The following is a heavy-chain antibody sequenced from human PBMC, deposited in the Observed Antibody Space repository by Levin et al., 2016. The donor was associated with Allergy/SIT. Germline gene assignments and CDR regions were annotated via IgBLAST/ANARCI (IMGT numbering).Heavy chain of an antibody. Sequence: ASVKVSCKVSGYTLTELSMHWVRQAPGKGLEWMGGFDPEDGETIYAQKFQGRVTMTEDTSTDTAYMELSSLRSEDTAVYYCATDSSGWYHFDYWGQGTLVTVSS. J-gene: IGHJ4*02. CDR1: GYTLTELS. CDR2: FDPEDGET. CDR3: ATDSSGWYHFDY. D-gene: IGHD6-19*01. V-gene: IGHV1-24*01.